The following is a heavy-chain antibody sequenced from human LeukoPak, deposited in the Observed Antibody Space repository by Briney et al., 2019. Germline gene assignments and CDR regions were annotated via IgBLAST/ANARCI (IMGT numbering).Heavy chain of an antibody. Sequence: GGSLRLSCAASGFTFSSYAMSWVRQAPGKGLEWVSAISGSGGSTYYADSVKGRFTISRDNSKNTLYLQMNSLRAEDTAVYYCARYSYGQRAFDIWGQGTMVTVSS. J-gene: IGHJ3*02. CDR3: ARYSYGQRAFDI. D-gene: IGHD5-18*01. CDR1: GFTFSSYA. CDR2: ISGSGGST. V-gene: IGHV3-23*01.